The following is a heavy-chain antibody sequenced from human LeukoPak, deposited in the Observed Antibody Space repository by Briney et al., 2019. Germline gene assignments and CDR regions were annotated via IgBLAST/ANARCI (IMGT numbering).Heavy chain of an antibody. CDR3: ARDQGFSYYFYYMDV. Sequence: PGGSLRLSCAASEFSVGSNYMTWVRQAPGKGLEWVSLIYSGGSTYYADSVKGRFTISRDNSKNTLYLQMNSLRAEDTAVYYCARDQGFSYYFYYMDVWGKGTTVTVSS. V-gene: IGHV3-66*01. CDR1: EFSVGSNY. CDR2: IYSGGST. J-gene: IGHJ6*03. D-gene: IGHD3-3*01.